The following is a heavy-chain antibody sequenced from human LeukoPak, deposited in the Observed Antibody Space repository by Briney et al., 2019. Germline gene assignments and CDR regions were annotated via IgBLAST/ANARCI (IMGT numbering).Heavy chain of an antibody. CDR1: GFTFSNHG. CDR3: AKYDFWSGFDY. D-gene: IGHD3-3*01. V-gene: IGHV3-23*01. CDR2: ISGSGGST. J-gene: IGHJ4*02. Sequence: GGSLRLSCAASGFTFSNHGMNWVRQAPGKGLEWVSTISGSGGSTYYADSVKGRFTISRDNSKNTLYLQMNSLRAEDTAVYYCAKYDFWSGFDYWGQGTLVTVSS.